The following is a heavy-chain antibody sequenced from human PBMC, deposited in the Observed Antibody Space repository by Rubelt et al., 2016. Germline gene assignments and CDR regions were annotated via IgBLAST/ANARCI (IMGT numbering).Heavy chain of an antibody. D-gene: IGHD4-17*01. CDR3: ARGNHDYGDYAHLEH. Sequence: QVQLQQWGAGLLKPSETLSLTCAVYGGSFSGYYWSWIRQPPGKGLEWIGEINHSGSTNYNPSLKSRVTIPVDTSKNQFSLKLSSVTAADTAVYYCARGNHDYGDYAHLEHWGQGTLVTVSS. V-gene: IGHV4-34*01. CDR1: GGSFSGYY. J-gene: IGHJ1*01. CDR2: INHSGST.